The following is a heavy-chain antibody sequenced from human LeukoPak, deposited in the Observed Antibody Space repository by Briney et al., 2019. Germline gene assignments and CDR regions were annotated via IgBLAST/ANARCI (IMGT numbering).Heavy chain of an antibody. V-gene: IGHV3-30*04. Sequence: PGRSLRLSCAASGFTFSSYAMHWVRQAPGKGLEWVAVISYDGSNKYYAHSVKGRFTISRDNSKNTLYLQMNSLRAEDTAVYYCARDGLTSGNYGMDVWGQGTTVTVSS. CDR1: GFTFSSYA. CDR3: ARDGLTSGNYGMDV. J-gene: IGHJ6*02. CDR2: ISYDGSNK. D-gene: IGHD3-10*01.